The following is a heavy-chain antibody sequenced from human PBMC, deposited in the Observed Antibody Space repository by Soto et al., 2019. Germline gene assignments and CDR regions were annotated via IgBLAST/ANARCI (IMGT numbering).Heavy chain of an antibody. CDR3: ARGGGIVVVTAPCDH. J-gene: IGHJ4*02. V-gene: IGHV1-46*04. CDR2: INPSGGYT. CDR1: GYTFTSYY. D-gene: IGHD2-21*02. Sequence: QVQLVQSGAEVKKPGASVKVSCKASGYTFTSYYMNWVRQAPGQGLEWLGIINPSGGYTTYAQRLRDRVTMTSTTSAGAVHMELGSLLSEDTAVYYCARGGGIVVVTAPCDHWGEGTLVTVSS.